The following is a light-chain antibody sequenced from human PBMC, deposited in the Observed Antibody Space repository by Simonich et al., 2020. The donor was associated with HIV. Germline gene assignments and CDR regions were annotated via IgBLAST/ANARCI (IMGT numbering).Light chain of an antibody. Sequence: QSVLTQPPSASGTPGQRVTISCSGSSSNIGSNTVNWYQHLPGTAPKLLIYSNNQRPSGVPDRFSGPKSGTSASLAISGLQSEDEADYYCAAWDDSLNGRVFGGGTKLTVL. CDR1: SSNIGSNT. CDR3: AAWDDSLNGRV. J-gene: IGLJ3*02. CDR2: SNN. V-gene: IGLV1-44*01.